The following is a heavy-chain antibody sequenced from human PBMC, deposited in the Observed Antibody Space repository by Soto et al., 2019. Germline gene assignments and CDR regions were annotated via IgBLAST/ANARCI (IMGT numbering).Heavy chain of an antibody. Sequence: ASVKVSCKASGYTFTSYAMHWVRQTTGQGFEWMGWMNPNNGNTGYAQKLQGRVTMTRDTSISTAYMELSNPISEDTAVYYCARGGLAGSGVAATDYWGQGSLVTVSS. J-gene: IGHJ4*02. D-gene: IGHD2-15*01. V-gene: IGHV1-8*02. CDR2: MNPNNGNT. CDR1: GYTFTSYA. CDR3: ARGGLAGSGVAATDY.